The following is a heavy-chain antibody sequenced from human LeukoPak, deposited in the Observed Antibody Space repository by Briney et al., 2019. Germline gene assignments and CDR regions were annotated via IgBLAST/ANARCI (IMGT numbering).Heavy chain of an antibody. V-gene: IGHV2-70*04. CDR1: GFSLTTSGMR. CDR3: ARISRHLAVDY. CDR2: IDWDDDK. J-gene: IGHJ4*02. Sequence: SGPALVHPTPPLTLTCTFSGFSLTTSGMRVTWIRQSPGKALEWLALIDWDDDKFYSESRKTRLSIAKDTAKKQVLLTMTDMDPLDTRTYCCARISRHLAVDYWGQGTLVTVSA.